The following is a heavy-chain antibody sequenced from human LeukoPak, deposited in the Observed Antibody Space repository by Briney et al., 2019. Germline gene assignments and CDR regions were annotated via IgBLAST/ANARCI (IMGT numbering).Heavy chain of an antibody. Sequence: ASVKVSCKASGYTFTSYDINWVRQAPGQGLEWMGWINPNSGGTNYAQKFQGRVTMTRDTSISTAYMELSRLRSDDTAVYYCARESVAAAADYWGQGTLVTVSS. CDR2: INPNSGGT. CDR3: ARESVAAAADY. D-gene: IGHD6-13*01. J-gene: IGHJ4*02. CDR1: GYTFTSYD. V-gene: IGHV1-2*02.